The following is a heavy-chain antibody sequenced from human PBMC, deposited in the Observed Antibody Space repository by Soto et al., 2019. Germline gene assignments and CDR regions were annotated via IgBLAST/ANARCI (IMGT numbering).Heavy chain of an antibody. J-gene: IGHJ6*02. D-gene: IGHD5-18*01. CDR3: ARPPQVTRSYYFNGLDV. CDR2: ISTSNSNT. V-gene: IGHV1-18*01. CDR1: GYTFTNYG. Sequence: QVQLVQSGGEVKKPGAAVMVSCKASGYTFTNYGISWVRQAPGQGLEWMGWISTSNSNTAYAQKFQDRVTITTDTSTSTVYMELRSLRPDDTAVYYCARPPQVTRSYYFNGLDVWGQGTTVTVSS.